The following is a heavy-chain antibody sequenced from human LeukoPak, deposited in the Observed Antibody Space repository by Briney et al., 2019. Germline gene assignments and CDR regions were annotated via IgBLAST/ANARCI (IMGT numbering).Heavy chain of an antibody. CDR2: IYSSGST. CDR1: GVSISTYY. D-gene: IGHD1-14*01. CDR3: AREGTTHAGVDQ. V-gene: IGHV4-59*01. J-gene: IGHJ4*02. Sequence: SETLSLTCTVCGVSISTYYWSWIRQPPGKGLEWLGYIYSSGSTYYNPSLKSRVTISVDTSKKQFSLKLSSVTAADTAVYYCAREGTTHAGVDQWGQGTLVTVSS.